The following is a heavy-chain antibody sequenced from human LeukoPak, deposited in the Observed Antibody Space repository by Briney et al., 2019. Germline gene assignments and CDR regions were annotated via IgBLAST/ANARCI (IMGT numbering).Heavy chain of an antibody. CDR2: INSDGSST. D-gene: IGHD1-26*01. V-gene: IGHV3-74*01. Sequence: GGSLRLSCAASGFTFDDYGMSWVRQAPGKWLVWVSRINSDGSSTSYADSVKGRFTISRDNAKNTLYLQMNSLRAEDTAVYYCARRNSGATPLYYFDYWGQGTLVTVSS. CDR3: ARRNSGATPLYYFDY. CDR1: GFTFDDYG. J-gene: IGHJ4*02.